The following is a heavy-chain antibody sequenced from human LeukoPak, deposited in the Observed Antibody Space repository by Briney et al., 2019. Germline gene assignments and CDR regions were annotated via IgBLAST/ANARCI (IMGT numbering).Heavy chain of an antibody. Sequence: PSETLSLTCTVSGGSISSGGYYWSWIRQPPGKGLEWIGYIYYSGSTYYNPSLKSRVTISVDTSKNQFSLKLSSVTAADTAVYYCARDRYNWNEYYFDYWGQGTLVTVSS. CDR3: ARDRYNWNEYYFDY. D-gene: IGHD1-20*01. J-gene: IGHJ4*02. V-gene: IGHV4-30-4*08. CDR1: GGSISSGGYY. CDR2: IYYSGST.